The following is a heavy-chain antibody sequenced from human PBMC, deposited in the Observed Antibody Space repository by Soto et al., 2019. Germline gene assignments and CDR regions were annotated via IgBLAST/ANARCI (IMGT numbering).Heavy chain of an antibody. Sequence: SETLSLTCTVSGGSISSSSYYWGWIRQPPGKGLEWIGSIYYSGSTYYNPSLKSRVTISVDTSKNQFSLKLSSVTAADTAVYYCARIPIARGTYNWFDTWGQGTLVTVSS. CDR1: GGSISSSSYY. D-gene: IGHD3-10*01. V-gene: IGHV4-39*01. J-gene: IGHJ5*02. CDR3: ARIPIARGTYNWFDT. CDR2: IYYSGST.